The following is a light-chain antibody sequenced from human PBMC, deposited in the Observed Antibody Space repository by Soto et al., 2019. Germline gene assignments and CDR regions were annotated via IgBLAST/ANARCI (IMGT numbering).Light chain of an antibody. CDR3: QKFSAVPT. Sequence: DIQMTQSPSSLSASVGDRVTITSRASQAISNYLAWYQQKPGKVPTLMISAASTLQSGVPSRFSGSGSGTDFTLTISSLQHEDVATYYCQKFSAVPTFGGGTKVEI. J-gene: IGKJ4*01. CDR1: QAISNY. CDR2: AAS. V-gene: IGKV1-27*01.